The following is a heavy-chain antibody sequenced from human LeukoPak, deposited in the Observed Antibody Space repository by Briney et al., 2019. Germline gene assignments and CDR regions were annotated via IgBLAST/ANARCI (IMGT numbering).Heavy chain of an antibody. Sequence: PGGSLRLSCAASGFTFSSYGMSWVRQATGKGLEWVSAIGGRDGSTYYADSVKGRFTISRDNSKNTLYVQMNSLRAEDTAVYYCAKGHYYGSGSLDYWGQGTLVTVSS. D-gene: IGHD3-10*01. CDR3: AKGHYYGSGSLDY. V-gene: IGHV3-23*01. CDR2: IGGRDGST. CDR1: GFTFSSYG. J-gene: IGHJ4*02.